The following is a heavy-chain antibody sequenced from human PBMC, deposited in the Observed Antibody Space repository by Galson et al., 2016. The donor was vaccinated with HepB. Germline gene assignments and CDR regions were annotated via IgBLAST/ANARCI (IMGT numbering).Heavy chain of an antibody. CDR2: IKEDGSER. J-gene: IGHJ4*02. V-gene: IGHV3-7*01. CDR1: GFTFSTYW. D-gene: IGHD5-18*01. Sequence: SLRLSCAAPGFTFSTYWMTWVRQAPGKGLEWVANIKEDGSERYYADSVRGRFTISRDNAKNSLYLQMNSLRAEDAAVYYCAREPGYNYGFTWGYWGQGTRVTVSS. CDR3: AREPGYNYGFTWGY.